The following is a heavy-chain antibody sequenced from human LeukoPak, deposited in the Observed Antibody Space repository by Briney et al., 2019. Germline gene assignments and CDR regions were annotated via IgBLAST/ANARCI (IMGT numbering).Heavy chain of an antibody. CDR1: GGTFSSYA. J-gene: IGHJ4*02. V-gene: IGHV1-69*05. CDR2: IIPIFGTA. Sequence: ASVKVSCKASGGTFSSYAISWVQQAPGQGLEWMGGIIPIFGTANYAQKFQGRVTITTDESTSTAYMELSSLRSEDTAVYYCGRVGCGGDCYPYYFDYWGQGTLVTVSS. CDR3: GRVGCGGDCYPYYFDY. D-gene: IGHD2-21*02.